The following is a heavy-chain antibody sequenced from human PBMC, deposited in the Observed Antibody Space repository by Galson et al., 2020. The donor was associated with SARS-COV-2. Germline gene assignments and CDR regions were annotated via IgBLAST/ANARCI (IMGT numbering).Heavy chain of an antibody. D-gene: IGHD3-10*01. CDR2: ISGSGGTT. J-gene: IGHJ6*03. V-gene: IGHV3-23*01. CDR1: GFTFSGYA. Sequence: GGSLRLSCAASGFTFSGYAMSWVRQAPGKGLEWVSAISGSGGTTYYADSVKGRFTISRDNSKKALFLQMNTLRAEDTAVYYCVINPGGDRYSYYMDVWGKGTTVTVSS. CDR3: VINPGGDRYSYYMDV.